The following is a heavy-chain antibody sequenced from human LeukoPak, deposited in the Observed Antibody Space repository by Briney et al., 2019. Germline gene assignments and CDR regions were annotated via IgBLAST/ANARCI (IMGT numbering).Heavy chain of an antibody. CDR2: ITGTSGRT. Sequence: GGSLRLSCEASGFTFSNYAMAWVRQAPGKGLEWVSLITGTSGRTYYAASVKGRFTISRGNSKNTLYLEMSGLRAEDTAVYYCARALFRSHVAVAGTSWYFDYWGQGTLVTVSS. J-gene: IGHJ4*02. V-gene: IGHV3-23*01. CDR1: GFTFSNYA. CDR3: ARALFRSHVAVAGTSWYFDY. D-gene: IGHD6-19*01.